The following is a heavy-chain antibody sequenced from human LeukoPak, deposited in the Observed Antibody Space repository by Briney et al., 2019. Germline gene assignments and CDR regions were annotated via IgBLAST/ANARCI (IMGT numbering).Heavy chain of an antibody. CDR2: IWYDGSNK. CDR1: GFTFSSYG. Sequence: GGSLRLSCAASGFTFSSYGMHWVRQAPGKGLEWVAVIWYDGSNKYYADSVKGRFTISRDNSKNTLYLQMNSLRAEDTAVYYCARGRGDYDILTGYYLPYYFDCWGQGTLVTVSS. CDR3: ARGRGDYDILTGYYLPYYFDC. V-gene: IGHV3-33*01. J-gene: IGHJ4*02. D-gene: IGHD3-9*01.